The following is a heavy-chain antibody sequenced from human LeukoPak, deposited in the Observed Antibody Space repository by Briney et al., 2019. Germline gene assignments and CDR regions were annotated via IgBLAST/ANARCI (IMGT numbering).Heavy chain of an antibody. CDR2: ISGSGGNK. CDR3: ARDKEDIVVVTANQDAFDI. CDR1: GFSFSSYS. Sequence: GGSLRLSCAASGFSFSSYSMSWVRQAPGKGLEWVSGISGSGGNKYYADSVKGRFTISRDNAKNTLYLQMNSLRAEDTAVYYCARDKEDIVVVTANQDAFDIWGQGTMVTVSS. V-gene: IGHV3-23*01. J-gene: IGHJ3*02. D-gene: IGHD2-21*02.